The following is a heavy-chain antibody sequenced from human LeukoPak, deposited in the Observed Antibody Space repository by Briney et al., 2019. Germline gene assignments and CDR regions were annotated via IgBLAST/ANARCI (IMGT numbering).Heavy chain of an antibody. CDR2: IYYSGLT. Sequence: PSETLSLTCTVSGGSISRSSSYWGWIRQPPGEGLEWIGSIYYSGLTYDNPSPKNRGTISLDTSKTQFSLKLSSVTAADTAVYYCASLLRETYYDILTGYYTGYYYYGMDVWGQGTTVTVSS. D-gene: IGHD3-9*01. CDR1: GGSISRSSSY. J-gene: IGHJ6*02. V-gene: IGHV4-39*01. CDR3: ASLLRETYYDILTGYYTGYYYYGMDV.